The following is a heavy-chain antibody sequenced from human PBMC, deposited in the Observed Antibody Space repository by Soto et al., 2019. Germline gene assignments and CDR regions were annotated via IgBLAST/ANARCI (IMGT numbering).Heavy chain of an antibody. CDR3: ARDLSGRADV. Sequence: LRLSCVASEFTFSSYWMHWVRQVPGKGLVWVSRLNEDGSFTSYADSVKGRFSIFRDNAKKTLYLQMNSLSAEDSAVYYCARDLSGRADVWGQGTTVTVSS. V-gene: IGHV3-74*03. J-gene: IGHJ6*02. CDR1: EFTFSSYW. CDR2: LNEDGSFT. D-gene: IGHD3-10*01.